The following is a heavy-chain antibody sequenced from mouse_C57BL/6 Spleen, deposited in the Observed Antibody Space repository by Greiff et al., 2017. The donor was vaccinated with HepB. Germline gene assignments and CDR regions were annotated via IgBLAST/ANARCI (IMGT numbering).Heavy chain of an antibody. V-gene: IGHV5-9-1*02. Sequence: EVKLMESGEGLVKPGGSLKLSCAASGFTFSSYAMSWVRQTPEKRLEWVAYISSGGDYIYYADTVKGRFTISRDNARNTLYLQMSSLKSEDTAMYYCTREDDYDAYYFDYWGQGTTLTVSS. D-gene: IGHD2-4*01. CDR2: ISSGGDYI. CDR3: TREDDYDAYYFDY. CDR1: GFTFSSYA. J-gene: IGHJ2*01.